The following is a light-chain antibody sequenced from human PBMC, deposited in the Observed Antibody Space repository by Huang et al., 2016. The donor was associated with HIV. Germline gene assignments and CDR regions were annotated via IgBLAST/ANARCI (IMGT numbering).Light chain of an antibody. J-gene: IGKJ2*01. Sequence: EIIMTQSPATLSLSPGEGASLSCRANQSVATNLAWYLPRPCQSPRILIFGASTRASGLPGRFSGSESGTQFTLTVSGLQSEDFAVYYCQQYHNWPYTFGQGTKLEI. CDR3: QQYHNWPYT. V-gene: IGKV3-15*01. CDR2: GAS. CDR1: QSVATN.